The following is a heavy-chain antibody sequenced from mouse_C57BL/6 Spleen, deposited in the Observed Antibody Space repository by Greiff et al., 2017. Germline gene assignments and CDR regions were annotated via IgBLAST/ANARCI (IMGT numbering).Heavy chain of an antibody. J-gene: IGHJ2*01. CDR3: GSKAPTGAEGYFED. D-gene: IGHD6-1*01. V-gene: IGHV1-7*01. CDR2: INPCSGYT. CDR1: GYTFTSYW. Sequence: VQLQQSGAELAKPGASVKLSCKASGYTFTSYWMHWVKQRPGQGLEWIGYINPCSGYTKYNQKFKDKATLTADTSSSTAYMQLSSLTYEDSAVYYRGSKAPTGAEGYFEDWGQGPTLTVAS.